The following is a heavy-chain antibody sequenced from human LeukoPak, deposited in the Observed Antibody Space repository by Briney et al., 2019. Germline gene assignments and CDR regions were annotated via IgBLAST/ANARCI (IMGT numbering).Heavy chain of an antibody. V-gene: IGHV3-21*04. CDR3: AKQRRAALWPSDAFDI. Sequence: GGSLRLSCAASGFTFSSYSMNWVRQAPGKGLEWVSSISSSSSYIYYADSVKGRFTISRDNAKNSLYLQMNSLRAEDTAVYYCAKQRRAALWPSDAFDIWGQGTMVTVSS. J-gene: IGHJ3*02. CDR2: ISSSSSYI. D-gene: IGHD3-10*01. CDR1: GFTFSSYS.